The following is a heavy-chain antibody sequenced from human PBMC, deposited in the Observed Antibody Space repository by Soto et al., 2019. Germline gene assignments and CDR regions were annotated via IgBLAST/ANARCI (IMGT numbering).Heavy chain of an antibody. Sequence: GGSLRLSCTASGFTFGDYAMSWFRQAPGKGLEWVGFIRSKAYGGTTEYAASVKGRFTISRDDSKSIAYLQMNSLKTEDTAVYYCTGSEWLPYYYMDVWGKGTTVTVSS. D-gene: IGHD3-3*01. CDR2: IRSKAYGGTT. J-gene: IGHJ6*03. V-gene: IGHV3-49*03. CDR3: TGSEWLPYYYMDV. CDR1: GFTFGDYA.